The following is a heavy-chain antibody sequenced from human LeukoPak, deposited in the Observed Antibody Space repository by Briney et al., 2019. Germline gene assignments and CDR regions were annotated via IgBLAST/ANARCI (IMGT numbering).Heavy chain of an antibody. V-gene: IGHV6-1*01. CDR2: TYFRSKWYY. CDR1: GDSVSSDSAA. J-gene: IGHJ4*02. Sequence: SQTLSLTCAISGDSVSSDSAAWNWIRQSPSRGLEWLARTYFRSKWYYDYALAVKGRITINPDTSKNQFSLQLNSVTPEDTAVYFCARDPVXGSTIFDSWGQGTLVTVSS. D-gene: IGHD1-26*01. CDR3: ARDPVXGSTIFDS.